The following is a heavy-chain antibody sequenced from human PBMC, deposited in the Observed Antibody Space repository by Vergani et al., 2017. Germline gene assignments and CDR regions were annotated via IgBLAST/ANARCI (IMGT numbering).Heavy chain of an antibody. Sequence: EVQLVESGGGLVKPGGSLRLSCAASGFTFSSYSMNWVRQAPGKGLEWVSSISSSSSYIYYADSVKGRFTISRDNAKNSLYLQMNSLRAEDTAVYYCARGVRPLVGLPSDYWGQGTLVTVSS. D-gene: IGHD2-15*01. J-gene: IGHJ4*02. CDR3: ARGVRPLVGLPSDY. CDR2: ISSSSSYI. V-gene: IGHV3-21*01. CDR1: GFTFSSYS.